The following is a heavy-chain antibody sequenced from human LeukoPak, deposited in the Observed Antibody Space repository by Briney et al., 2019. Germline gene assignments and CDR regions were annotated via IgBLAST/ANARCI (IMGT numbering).Heavy chain of an antibody. D-gene: IGHD5-18*01. Sequence: SETLSLTCAVYGGSFSGYYWSWIRQPPGKGLEWIGEISHSGSTNYNPSLKSRVTISIDTSKNQFSLKLSSVTAADTAVYYCARGQRYSYYYYYGMDVWGQGTTVTVSS. CDR2: ISHSGST. CDR3: ARGQRYSYYYYYGMDV. CDR1: GGSFSGYY. J-gene: IGHJ6*02. V-gene: IGHV4-34*01.